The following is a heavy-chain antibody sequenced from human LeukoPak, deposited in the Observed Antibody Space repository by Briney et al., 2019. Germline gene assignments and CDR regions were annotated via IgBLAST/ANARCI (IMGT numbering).Heavy chain of an antibody. Sequence: ASVKVSCKASGGTFSSYAISWVRQAPGQGLEWMGGIIPIFGTANYAQKFRGRVTITADKSTSTAYMELSSLRSEDTAVYYCASISDYDSSGYWGQGTLVTVSS. CDR2: IIPIFGTA. CDR3: ASISDYDSSGY. J-gene: IGHJ4*02. CDR1: GGTFSSYA. D-gene: IGHD3-22*01. V-gene: IGHV1-69*06.